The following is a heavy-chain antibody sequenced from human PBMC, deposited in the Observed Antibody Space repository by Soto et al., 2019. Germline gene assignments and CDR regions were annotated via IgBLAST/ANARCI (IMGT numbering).Heavy chain of an antibody. J-gene: IGHJ4*02. V-gene: IGHV5-51*01. D-gene: IGHD6-6*01. CDR1: GYIFTNYW. Sequence: PGESLKISCEASGYIFTNYWIGWVRQMPGKGLEWMGIIYPGDSDTRYSPSFQGQVTISADKSITTAYLQWSSLSASDTAMYYCARSYSSSSYFDYWGQGALVTVSS. CDR2: IYPGDSDT. CDR3: ARSYSSSSYFDY.